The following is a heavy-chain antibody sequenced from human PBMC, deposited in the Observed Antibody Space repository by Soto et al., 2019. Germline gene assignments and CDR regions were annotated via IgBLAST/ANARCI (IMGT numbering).Heavy chain of an antibody. D-gene: IGHD5-12*01. V-gene: IGHV1-46*01. CDR3: ARAGGGYDYFDY. CDR1: GYTFTSYY. Sequence: QVQLVQSGAEVKKPGASVKVSCKASGYTFTSYYMHWVRQAPGQGLEWMGIINPSGGSTSYAQKFQGRVTMTRDTSTSTLYMELSSLRSEYTAVYYCARAGGGYDYFDYWGQGTLVTVSS. CDR2: INPSGGST. J-gene: IGHJ4*02.